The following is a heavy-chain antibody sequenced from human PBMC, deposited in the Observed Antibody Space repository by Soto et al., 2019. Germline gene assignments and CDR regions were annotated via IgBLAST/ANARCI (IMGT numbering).Heavy chain of an antibody. D-gene: IGHD2-15*01. J-gene: IGHJ4*02. CDR1: GGSISSGGYS. Sequence: QLQLQESGSGLVKPSQTLSLTCAVSGGSISSGGYSWSWIRQPPGKGLEWIGYIYQNGNTYYNPSLRSRVTISVDRSKYQFSMMLSSVPAADTAVYYCARFPPYCSGVRCGAYWCQGTLVTVSS. CDR3: ARFPPYCSGVRCGAY. V-gene: IGHV4-30-2*01. CDR2: IYQNGNT.